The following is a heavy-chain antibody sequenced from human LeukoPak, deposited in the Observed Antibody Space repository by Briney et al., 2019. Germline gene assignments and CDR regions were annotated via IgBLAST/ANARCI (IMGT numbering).Heavy chain of an antibody. CDR2: IYHIGNT. V-gene: IGHV4-59*07. CDR3: ARRMSPYYYGASGYYVRGAFDM. J-gene: IGHJ3*02. D-gene: IGHD3-22*01. CDR1: AGSFSSYY. Sequence: PSATLSLTCTVSAGSFSSYYWSWIRQAPGKGLEWMGYIYHIGNTPHNPSHKSRVTTSADTSNNSISLKLISVTAADTAVYYCARRMSPYYYGASGYYVRGAFDMWGQGTMGNGSS.